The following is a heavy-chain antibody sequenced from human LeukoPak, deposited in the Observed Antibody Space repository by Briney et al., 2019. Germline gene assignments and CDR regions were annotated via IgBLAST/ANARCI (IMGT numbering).Heavy chain of an antibody. Sequence: PGGSLRLSCAASGFTFSSYGMSWVRQAPGKGLEWVSSISNSGGSTYHADSVKGRFTISRDNSKNTLYLQMNSLRADDTAVYYCARDRRGYSGSDLREFDYWGPGTLVTVSS. D-gene: IGHD5-12*01. V-gene: IGHV3-23*01. CDR1: GFTFSSYG. CDR3: ARDRRGYSGSDLREFDY. CDR2: ISNSGGST. J-gene: IGHJ4*02.